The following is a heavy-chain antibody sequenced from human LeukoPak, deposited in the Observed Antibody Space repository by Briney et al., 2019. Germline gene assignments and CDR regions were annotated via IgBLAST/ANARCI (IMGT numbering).Heavy chain of an antibody. CDR3: ARGPLYYYDSSGYYYAPYYYYGMDV. CDR1: GGSVSSGSYY. CDR2: IYYSGST. Sequence: SETLSLTCTVSGGSVSSGSYYWSWIRQPPRKGLEWIGYIYYSGSTNYNPSLKSQVTISVNTSKNQFSLKLSCVTAADTAVYYCARGPLYYYDSSGYYYAPYYYYGMDVWGQGTTVTVSS. J-gene: IGHJ6*02. D-gene: IGHD3-22*01. V-gene: IGHV4-61*01.